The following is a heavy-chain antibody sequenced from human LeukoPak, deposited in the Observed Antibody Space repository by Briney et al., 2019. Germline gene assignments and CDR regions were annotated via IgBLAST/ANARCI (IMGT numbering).Heavy chain of an antibody. V-gene: IGHV4-31*03. CDR2: IYSSGST. CDR3: ARDRYYFYMDV. CDR1: GGSISSGGYY. J-gene: IGHJ6*03. Sequence: SETLSLTCTVSGGSISSGGYYWSCIRQHPRKGLEWIGYIYSSGSTYYNPSLKSRVILSVDTSKNQFSLKLNSVTAADTAVYYCARDRYYFYMDVWGKGTTVTVSS.